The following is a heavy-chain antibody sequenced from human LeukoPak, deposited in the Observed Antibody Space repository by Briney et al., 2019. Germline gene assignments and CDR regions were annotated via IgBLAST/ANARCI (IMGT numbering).Heavy chain of an antibody. CDR2: IYPGDSDT. CDR3: GRHVKPAARSPHYYFVDV. D-gene: IGHD6-6*01. J-gene: IGHJ6*03. V-gene: IGHV5-51*01. CDR1: GYSFTSYW. Sequence: GESLKISCKGSGYSFTSYWIGWVRQTPGKGLEWMGIIYPGDSDTRYSPSFHGHITISAAATIRTAYLQRSSVKASATAMYYSGRHVKPAARSPHYYFVDVWGKGTTVTASS.